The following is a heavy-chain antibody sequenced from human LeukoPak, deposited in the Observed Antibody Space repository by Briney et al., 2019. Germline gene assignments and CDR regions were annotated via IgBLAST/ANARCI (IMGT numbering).Heavy chain of an antibody. V-gene: IGHV1-69*13. CDR3: ARDLAAAAGSY. J-gene: IGHJ4*02. CDR1: GGTFSSYA. Sequence: ASVEVSCKASGGTFSSYAISWVRQAPGQGLEWMGGIIPIFGTANYAQKFQGRVTITADESTSTAYMELSSLRAEDTAVYYCARDLAAAAGSYWGQGNLVTVSS. D-gene: IGHD6-13*01. CDR2: IIPIFGTA.